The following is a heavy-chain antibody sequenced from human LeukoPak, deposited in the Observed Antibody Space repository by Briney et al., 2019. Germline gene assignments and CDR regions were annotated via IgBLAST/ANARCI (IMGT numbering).Heavy chain of an antibody. CDR1: GYTFTGYY. CDR2: INPNSGGT. Sequence: GASVKVSCKASGYTFTGYYMHWVRQAPGQGLEWMGRINPNSGGTNYAQKFQGRVTMTRDTSISTAYMELSRLRSDDTAVYCCARLSGSGSYISDFDYWGQGTLVTVSS. D-gene: IGHD3-10*01. V-gene: IGHV1-2*06. CDR3: ARLSGSGSYISDFDY. J-gene: IGHJ4*02.